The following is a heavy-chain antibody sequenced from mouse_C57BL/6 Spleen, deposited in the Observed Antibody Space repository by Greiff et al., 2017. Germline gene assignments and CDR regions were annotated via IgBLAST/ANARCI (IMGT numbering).Heavy chain of an antibody. J-gene: IGHJ3*01. CDR2: IDPSDSET. V-gene: IGHV1-52*01. CDR1: GYTFTSYW. CDR3: AYGSSYPAWFAY. Sequence: VQLQQPGAELVRPGSSVKLSCKASGYTFTSYWMHWVKQRPIQGLEWIGNIDPSDSETPYNQKFKDKATLTVDKSSSTAYMQLSSLTSEDSAVYYCAYGSSYPAWFAYWGQGTLVTVSA. D-gene: IGHD1-1*01.